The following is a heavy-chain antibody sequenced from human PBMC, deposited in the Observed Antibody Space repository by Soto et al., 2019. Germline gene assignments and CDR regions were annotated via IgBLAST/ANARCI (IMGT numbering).Heavy chain of an antibody. V-gene: IGHV3-7*01. CDR3: AASTIFGVVEYYYYMDV. Sequence: EVQLVESGGGLVQPGESLRLSCVASGLTFSSYWMSWVRQAPGKGLEWVANIKQDGSEKWYVDSVKGRFTIYRDNAKISLYLQMNSLRAEDTAVYYCAASTIFGVVEYYYYMDVWGKGTTVTVSS. CDR1: GLTFSSYW. CDR2: IKQDGSEK. D-gene: IGHD3-3*01. J-gene: IGHJ6*03.